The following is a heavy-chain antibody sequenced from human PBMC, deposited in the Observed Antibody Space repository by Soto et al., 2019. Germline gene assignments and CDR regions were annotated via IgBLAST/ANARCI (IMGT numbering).Heavy chain of an antibody. CDR2: ISGSGSTI. J-gene: IGHJ4*02. Sequence: EVQLLESGGGLVQPGGSLRLSCAASGFTFSSYAVSWVRQAPGKGPEWISCISGSGSTIYYADSVKGRFTISRDNSKNTLYLQMSSLRAEDTAVYYCAKVFYYYDSSGYYYFDYWGQGTLVTVSS. CDR3: AKVFYYYDSSGYYYFDY. D-gene: IGHD3-22*01. CDR1: GFTFSSYA. V-gene: IGHV3-23*01.